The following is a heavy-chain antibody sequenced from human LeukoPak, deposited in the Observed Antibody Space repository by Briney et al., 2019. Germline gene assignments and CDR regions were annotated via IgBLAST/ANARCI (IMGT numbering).Heavy chain of an antibody. CDR1: GFTFSRNW. V-gene: IGHV3-7*04. D-gene: IGHD5-12*01. J-gene: IGHJ4*02. Sequence: GGSLRLSCAASGFTFSRNWMTWVRQAPGRGLEWVAHLKEDGSQKNYVDSVKGRFTVSRDNARNSLYLQMNSLRAEDTAVYYCARFGLVAAIDYWGQGTLVTVSS. CDR2: LKEDGSQK. CDR3: ARFGLVAAIDY.